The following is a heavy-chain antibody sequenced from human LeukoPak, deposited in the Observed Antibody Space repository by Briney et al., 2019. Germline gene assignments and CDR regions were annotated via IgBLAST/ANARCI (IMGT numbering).Heavy chain of an antibody. CDR1: GYTFTSYG. D-gene: IGHD6-19*01. CDR2: ISAHNGNT. V-gene: IGHV1-18*01. J-gene: IGHJ4*02. CDR3: ARDIAVAAYFDY. Sequence: GASVKVSCKASGYTFTSYGISWVRQAPGQGLEWMGWISAHNGNTNYAQKLQGRVTMTTDTSTSTAYMELRSLRSDATAVYYWARDIAVAAYFDYWGQGTLVTVSS.